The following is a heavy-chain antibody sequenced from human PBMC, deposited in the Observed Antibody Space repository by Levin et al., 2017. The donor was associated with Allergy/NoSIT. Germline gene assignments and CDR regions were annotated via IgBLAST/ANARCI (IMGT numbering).Heavy chain of an antibody. CDR3: ARPSRYGSNISCPSSLAC. CDR2: IWYDGSNK. Sequence: GESLKISCAASGFIFTNYAMHWVRQAPGKGLEWVTVIWYDGSNKYYADSVKGRFTISRDNSKNTLYLQMNSLRAEDTAMYYCARPSRYGSNISCPSSLACWGQGTLVTVSS. J-gene: IGHJ4*02. CDR1: GFIFTNYA. V-gene: IGHV3-33*01. D-gene: IGHD2-2*01.